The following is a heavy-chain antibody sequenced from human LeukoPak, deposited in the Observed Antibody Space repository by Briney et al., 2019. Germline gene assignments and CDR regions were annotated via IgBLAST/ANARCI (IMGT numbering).Heavy chain of an antibody. J-gene: IGHJ4*02. V-gene: IGHV3-23*01. CDR3: AKALPGDLLWYFDY. CDR2: ISGGGGST. Sequence: GGSLRLSCAASGFTFTSYSMNWVRQAPGKGLEWVSTISGGGGSTYYADSVKGRFTISRDNSKNTLYLQMNSLRAEDTAVYYCAKALPGDLLWYFDYWGQGTLVTVSS. CDR1: GFTFTSYS. D-gene: IGHD7-27*01.